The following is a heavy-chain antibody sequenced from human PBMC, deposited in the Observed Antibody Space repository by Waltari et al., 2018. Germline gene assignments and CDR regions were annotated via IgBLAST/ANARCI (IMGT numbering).Heavy chain of an antibody. V-gene: IGHV1-69*05. CDR1: GGTFSSYA. D-gene: IGHD2-2*01. J-gene: IGHJ6*02. Sequence: QVQLVQSGAEVKKPGSSVKVSCKASGGTFSSYAISWVRQAPGQGLEWMGGIIPIFGTANYAQKFQGRVTITTDESTSTAYMELSSLRSEDTAVYYCASGVGEVPAAYYGMDVWGQGTTVTVSS. CDR3: ASGVGEVPAAYYGMDV. CDR2: IIPIFGTA.